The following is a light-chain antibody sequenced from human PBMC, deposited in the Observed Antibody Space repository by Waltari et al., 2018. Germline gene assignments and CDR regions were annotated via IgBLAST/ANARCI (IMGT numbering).Light chain of an antibody. CDR2: GNN. Sequence: QSVLTQPPSVSGTPGQRVTISCSGSTSNIGAGHDVHWYQHLPEPAPKLLIYGNNNRPSGVPARFSVSKSGTSASLAITGLQADDEADYFCQSFDNMLSGGVVFGGGTKLAVL. CDR1: TSNIGAGHD. CDR3: QSFDNMLSGGVV. V-gene: IGLV1-40*01. J-gene: IGLJ2*01.